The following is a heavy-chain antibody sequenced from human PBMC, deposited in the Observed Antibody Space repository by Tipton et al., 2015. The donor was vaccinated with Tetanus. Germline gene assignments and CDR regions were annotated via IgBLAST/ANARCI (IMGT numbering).Heavy chain of an antibody. CDR3: ARGGGRYCSSGSCSDFDY. V-gene: IGHV4-34*01. CDR2: INHSGST. D-gene: IGHD2-15*01. CDR1: GGSFSGYY. J-gene: IGHJ4*02. Sequence: LRLSCAVYGGSFSGYYWSWIRQPPGKGLEWIGEINHSGSTNYNPSLKSRVTISVDTSKNQFSLKLSSVTAADTAVYYCARGGGRYCSSGSCSDFDYWGQGTLVTVSS.